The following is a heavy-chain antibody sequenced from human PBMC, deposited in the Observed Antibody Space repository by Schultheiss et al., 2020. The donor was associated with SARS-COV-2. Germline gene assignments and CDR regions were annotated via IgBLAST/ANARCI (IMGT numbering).Heavy chain of an antibody. CDR1: GFTFSSYA. CDR2: ISGSGGST. CDR3: ASPRGYSGYDRYYFDY. J-gene: IGHJ4*02. Sequence: GGSLRLSCAASGFTFSSYAMSWVRQAPGKGLEWVSAISGSGGSTYYADSVKGRFTISRDNSKETLYLQMNSLRAEDTAVYYCASPRGYSGYDRYYFDYWGQGTLVTVSS. D-gene: IGHD5-12*01. V-gene: IGHV3-23*01.